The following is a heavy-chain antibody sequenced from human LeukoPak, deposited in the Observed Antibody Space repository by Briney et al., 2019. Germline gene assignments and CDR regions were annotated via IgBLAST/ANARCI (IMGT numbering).Heavy chain of an antibody. CDR1: GGSISSYS. Sequence: SETLSLTSIVSGGSISSYSWTWIRQPAGEGLEWIGRIYTSGTTNYEPSLKSRVTMSVDTSKNQFSLKLSSVTAADTAVYYCAGEAGGGYARAFDVWGQGTMVTVSS. CDR2: IYTSGTT. V-gene: IGHV4-4*07. D-gene: IGHD5-12*01. CDR3: AGEAGGGYARAFDV. J-gene: IGHJ3*01.